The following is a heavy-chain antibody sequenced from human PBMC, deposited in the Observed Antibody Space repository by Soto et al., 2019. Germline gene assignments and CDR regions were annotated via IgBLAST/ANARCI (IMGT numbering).Heavy chain of an antibody. J-gene: IGHJ4*02. CDR3: ARDPYSSGWYSRPFDY. CDR2: MNPNSGNT. D-gene: IGHD6-19*01. V-gene: IGHV1-8*01. CDR1: GYNFTSYD. Sequence: GSVKVACKASGYNFTSYDINWVRQATGQGLEWMGWMNPNSGNTGYAQKFQGRVTMTRNTSISTAYMELSSLRSEDTAVYYCARDPYSSGWYSRPFDYWGQGTLVTVSS.